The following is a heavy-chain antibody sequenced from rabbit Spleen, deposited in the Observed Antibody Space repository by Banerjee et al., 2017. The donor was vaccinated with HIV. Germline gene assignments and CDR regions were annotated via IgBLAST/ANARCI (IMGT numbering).Heavy chain of an antibody. V-gene: IGHV1S40*01. CDR3: ARDLVTVIGWNFNL. CDR2: IYTSSGST. J-gene: IGHJ4*01. D-gene: IGHD5-1*01. CDR1: GVDFSSYYY. Sequence: QSLEESGGGLVKPGGTLTLTCTVSGVDFSSYYYMCWVRQAPGKGLELIACIYTSSGSTWYASWAKGRFIMSRTSSTTVTLQMTSLTAADTATYICARDLVTVIGWNFNLWGPGTLVTVS.